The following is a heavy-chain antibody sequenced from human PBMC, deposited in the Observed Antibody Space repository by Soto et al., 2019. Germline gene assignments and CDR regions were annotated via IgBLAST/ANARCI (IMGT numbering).Heavy chain of an antibody. V-gene: IGHV4-30-2*06. CDR1: GASISYGGFS. Sequence: PSETLSLTCTVSGASISYGGFSWSWIRQSPGKGLEWIGYISHLENTYFHPSFKSRLTMSIDRSRNQFSLNLSSVTAADRAVYYCARVTTVIAARKYNWFDPWGQGTLVTVSS. CDR3: ARVTTVIAARKYNWFDP. D-gene: IGHD6-6*01. J-gene: IGHJ5*02. CDR2: ISHLENT.